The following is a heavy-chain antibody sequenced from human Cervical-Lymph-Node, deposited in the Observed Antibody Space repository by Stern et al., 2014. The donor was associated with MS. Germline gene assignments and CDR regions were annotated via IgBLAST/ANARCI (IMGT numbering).Heavy chain of an antibody. CDR3: ARAAAAARASGGNYYGMDV. D-gene: IGHD6-6*01. J-gene: IGHJ6*02. CDR2: TRGKVNSYTT. Sequence: EVQLVESGGGLVQPGGSLRLSCAASGFIFSDHYMDWVRQAPGTGLEWVGRTRGKVNSYTTEYAASVKGRFTISRDDSKNSLYLQMNSLKTEDTAVYYCARAAAAARASGGNYYGMDVWGQGTTVTVSS. V-gene: IGHV3-72*01. CDR1: GFIFSDHY.